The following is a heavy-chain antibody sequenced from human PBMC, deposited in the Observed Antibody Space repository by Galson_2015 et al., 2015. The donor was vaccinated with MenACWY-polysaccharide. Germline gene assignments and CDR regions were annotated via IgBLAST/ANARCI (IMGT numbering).Heavy chain of an antibody. V-gene: IGHV3-21*01. Sequence: SLRLSCAASGFTFSTYSMNWVRQAPGKGLEWVSSIDSSSRYIYYADSMKGRFTISRDNAKNSLYLQMNSLRVEDTAVYFCASFETVMVKDADYWGQGTLVTVSS. D-gene: IGHD5-18*01. CDR2: IDSSSRYI. CDR3: ASFETVMVKDADY. CDR1: GFTFSTYS. J-gene: IGHJ4*02.